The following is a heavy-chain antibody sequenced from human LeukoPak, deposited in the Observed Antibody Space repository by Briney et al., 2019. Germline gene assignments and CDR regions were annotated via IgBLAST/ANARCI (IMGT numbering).Heavy chain of an antibody. Sequence: PGGSLRLSCAVPEFRVSSNYMNWVRQAPGKGLEWVSVIYSGGATYYADSVRGRFTISRDNSKNMVSLQMTSLGAEDTAVYYCARGRFSGPDDYWGQGTLVTVSS. CDR2: IYSGGAT. V-gene: IGHV3-53*01. J-gene: IGHJ4*02. D-gene: IGHD6-19*01. CDR1: EFRVSSNY. CDR3: ARGRFSGPDDY.